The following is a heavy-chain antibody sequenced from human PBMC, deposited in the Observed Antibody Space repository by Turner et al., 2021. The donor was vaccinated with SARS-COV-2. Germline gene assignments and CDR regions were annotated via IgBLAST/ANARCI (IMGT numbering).Heavy chain of an antibody. CDR2: VYWNNEK. CDR1: GFSLTTSGVG. V-gene: IGHV2-5*01. D-gene: IGHD3-10*01. Sequence: QITLKESGPTLVNPTQTLTLTCTFSGFSLTTSGVGVVWIRQPPGKALEWLALVYWNNEKRYSPSLTRRVTITKDTSKNQVVLTMTNVDPLDTATYFCTHTPGFGSSDFWGQGTLVTVSP. J-gene: IGHJ4*02. CDR3: THTPGFGSSDF.